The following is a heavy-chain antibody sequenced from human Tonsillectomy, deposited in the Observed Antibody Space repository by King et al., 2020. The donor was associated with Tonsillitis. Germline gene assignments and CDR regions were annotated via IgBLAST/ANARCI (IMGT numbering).Heavy chain of an antibody. CDR3: ARGGDLSTGGSLFDP. CDR2: IYSSGST. J-gene: IGHJ5*02. Sequence: QLQESGPGLVKPPQTLSLTCTVSGASIISDSYYWSWIRQPAGKGLEWIGRIYSSGSTNYNPSLESRVTISTDTSMNQFFLKLRSGTAADTAVYYCARGGDLSTGGSLFDPWGQGTLVTVSS. V-gene: IGHV4-61*02. D-gene: IGHD3-9*01. CDR1: GASIISDSYY.